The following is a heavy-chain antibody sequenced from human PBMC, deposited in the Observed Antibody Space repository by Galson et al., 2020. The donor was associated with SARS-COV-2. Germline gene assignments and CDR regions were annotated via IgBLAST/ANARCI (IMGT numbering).Heavy chain of an antibody. V-gene: IGHV3-30*18. CDR3: AKDLMSRGYYDFWSGHYGWYYYGMDV. Sequence: TGGSLRLSCAASGFTFSSYGMHWVRQAPGKGLEWVAVISYDGSNKYYADSVKGRFTISRDNSKNTLYLQMNSLRAEDTAVYYCAKDLMSRGYYDFWSGHYGWYYYGMDVWGQGTTVTVSS. CDR1: GFTFSSYG. D-gene: IGHD3-3*01. J-gene: IGHJ6*02. CDR2: ISYDGSNK.